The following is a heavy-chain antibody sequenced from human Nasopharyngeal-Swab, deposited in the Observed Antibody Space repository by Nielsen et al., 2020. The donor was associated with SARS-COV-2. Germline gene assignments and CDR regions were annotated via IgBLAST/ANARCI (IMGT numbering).Heavy chain of an antibody. V-gene: IGHV3-21*01. Sequence: GESLKISCAASGFTFSSYSMNWVRQAPGKGLEWVSSISSSSSYIYYADSEKGRFTISRDNAKNSLYLQMNSLRAEDTAVYYCAKSECSSTSCYVDYYYYYMDVWGKGTTVTVSS. D-gene: IGHD2-2*01. CDR3: AKSECSSTSCYVDYYYYYMDV. J-gene: IGHJ6*03. CDR2: ISSSSSYI. CDR1: GFTFSSYS.